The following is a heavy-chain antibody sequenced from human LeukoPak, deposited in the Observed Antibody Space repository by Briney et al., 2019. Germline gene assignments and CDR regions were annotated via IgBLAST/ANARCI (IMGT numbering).Heavy chain of an antibody. CDR1: GFTFSDHY. V-gene: IGHV3-72*01. CDR2: SRNRAKSYTT. Sequence: GGSLRLSCAVSGFTFSDHYMDWVRQAPGKGLEWVGRSRNRAKSYTTDYAASVKGRFTIPRDDSKSTLYLQMNSLETEDTAVYYCSRDATGDHWGQGTLVSVSS. CDR3: SRDATGDH. J-gene: IGHJ4*02.